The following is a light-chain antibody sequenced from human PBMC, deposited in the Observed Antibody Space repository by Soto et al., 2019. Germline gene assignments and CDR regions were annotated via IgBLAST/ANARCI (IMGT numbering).Light chain of an antibody. J-gene: IGLJ1*01. Sequence: QSALTQPASVSGSPGQSITISCTGTSNDVCGYNYVSWYQQHPGKAPKLMIYDVSNRPSGVSNRFSGSKSGNTASLTISGLQAEDEADYYCSSYTSSSTLLYVFGTGTKVTVL. V-gene: IGLV2-14*01. CDR1: SNDVCGYNY. CDR2: DVS. CDR3: SSYTSSSTLLYV.